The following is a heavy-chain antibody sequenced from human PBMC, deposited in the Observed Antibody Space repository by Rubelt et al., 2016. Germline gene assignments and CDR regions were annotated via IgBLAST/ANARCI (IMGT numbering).Heavy chain of an antibody. V-gene: IGHV4-34*01. CDR2: INHSGST. Sequence: QVQLQQWGAGLLKPSETLSLTRAVYGGSFSGYYWSWIRQPPGKGLEWIGEINHSGSTNYNPSLKSRVTISVDTSKNQFSLKLSFVTAADTAVYYCARVRYSSWFDPWGQGTLVTVSS. J-gene: IGHJ5*02. CDR1: GGSFSGYY. CDR3: ARVRYSSWFDP. D-gene: IGHD6-19*01.